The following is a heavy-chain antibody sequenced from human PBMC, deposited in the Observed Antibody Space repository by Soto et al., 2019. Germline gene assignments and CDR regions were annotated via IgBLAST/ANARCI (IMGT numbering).Heavy chain of an antibody. Sequence: ASVKVSCKASGYTFTGYYMHWVRQAPGQGLEWMGWINPNSGGTNYAQKFQGWVTMTRDTSISTAYMELSRLRSDDTAVYYCARSRELELRLTVPYYLDFWDQATLVTGSS. CDR1: GYTFTGYY. CDR2: INPNSGGT. D-gene: IGHD1-7*01. CDR3: ARSRELELRLTVPYYLDF. V-gene: IGHV1-2*04. J-gene: IGHJ4*02.